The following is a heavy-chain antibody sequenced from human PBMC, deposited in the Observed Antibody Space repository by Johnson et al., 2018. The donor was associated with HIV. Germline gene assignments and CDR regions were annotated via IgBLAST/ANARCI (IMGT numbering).Heavy chain of an antibody. CDR3: ARVTNDAFDI. CDR1: GFTFSTYG. V-gene: IGHV3-33*01. Sequence: QVQLVESGGGVVQPGRSLRLSCAASGFTFSTYGMHWVRQAPGKGLEWVAAMWYDGSNKYYADSVKGRFTISRDNSKNTLYLQMNSLRAEDTAVYYCARVTNDAFDIWGQGTLVTVSS. J-gene: IGHJ3*02. CDR2: MWYDGSNK.